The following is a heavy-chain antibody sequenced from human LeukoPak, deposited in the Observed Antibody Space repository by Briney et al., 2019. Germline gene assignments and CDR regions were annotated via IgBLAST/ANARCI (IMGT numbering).Heavy chain of an antibody. V-gene: IGHV4-59*01. CDR2: IYYSGTT. D-gene: IGHD6-19*01. CDR3: ARTSSSPGWFAP. Sequence: SETLSLTCTVSGVSITNYYWSWIRQPPGKGLEWIGYIYYSGTTNYNPSLKSRVTISVDTSKNQFSLKVSSVTAADTALYYCARTSSSPGWFAPWGQGALVTVSS. J-gene: IGHJ5*02. CDR1: GVSITNYY.